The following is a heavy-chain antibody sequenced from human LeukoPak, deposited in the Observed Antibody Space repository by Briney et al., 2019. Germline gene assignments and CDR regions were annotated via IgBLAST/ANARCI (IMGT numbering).Heavy chain of an antibody. CDR1: GFTFSSYA. D-gene: IGHD6-13*01. CDR2: ISGSGGST. Sequence: GGSLLLSCAASGFTFSSYAMSWVRPAPGKGLEWVSAISGSGGSTYYADSVKGRFTISRDNSKNTLYLQMNSLRAEDTAVYYCAKGSFAAAIHGWFDPWGQGTLVTVSS. J-gene: IGHJ5*02. CDR3: AKGSFAAAIHGWFDP. V-gene: IGHV3-23*01.